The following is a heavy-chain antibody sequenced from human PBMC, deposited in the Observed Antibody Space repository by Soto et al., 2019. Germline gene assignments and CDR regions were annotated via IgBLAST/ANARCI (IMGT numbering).Heavy chain of an antibody. D-gene: IGHD6-13*01. CDR1: GFTFSSYA. V-gene: IGHV3-23*01. J-gene: IGHJ4*02. CDR2: ISGSGGST. CDR3: AKVDSSSWLPDY. Sequence: GGSLRLSCAASGFTFSSYAMSWVRQAPGKGLEWVSAISGSGGSTYYADSVKGLFTISRDNSKNTLYLQMNSLRAEDTAVYYCAKVDSSSWLPDYWGQGTLVTVSS.